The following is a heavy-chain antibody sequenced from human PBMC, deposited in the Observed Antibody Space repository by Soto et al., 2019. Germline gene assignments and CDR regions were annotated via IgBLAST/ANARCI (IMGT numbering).Heavy chain of an antibody. Sequence: VQLVESGGGVVQPGMSLRLSCAASGYTFSSYGMHWFRQAPGKGLEWVAVISYAGSNIYYADAVKGRFTISRDNSKNTLYLHLNGLRAADTAVYYCARDSSEWGMAGRLDYWGQGTPVTVSS. CDR2: ISYAGSNI. CDR3: ARDSSEWGMAGRLDY. CDR1: GYTFSSYG. V-gene: IGHV3-30*03. D-gene: IGHD6-13*01. J-gene: IGHJ4*02.